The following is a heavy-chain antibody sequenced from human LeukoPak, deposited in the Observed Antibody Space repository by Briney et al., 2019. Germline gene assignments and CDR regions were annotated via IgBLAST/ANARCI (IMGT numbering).Heavy chain of an antibody. D-gene: IGHD1-1*01. CDR2: TYYKSKWYY. V-gene: IGHV6-1*01. Sequence: SQTLSLTCAISGDSVSSDSAVWNWIRQSPSRGLEWLGRTYYKSKWYYDYAGFVKSRITINPDTSQNQFSLHLNSVTPEDTAVYYCARDLKQRHPTVGGMDVWGQGTTVTVSS. CDR1: GDSVSSDSAV. CDR3: ARDLKQRHPTVGGMDV. J-gene: IGHJ6*02.